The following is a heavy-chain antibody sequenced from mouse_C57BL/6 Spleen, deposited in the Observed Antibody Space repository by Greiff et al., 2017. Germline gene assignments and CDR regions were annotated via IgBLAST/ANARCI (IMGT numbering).Heavy chain of an antibody. CDR2: ISSGGSYT. D-gene: IGHD3-2*02. CDR1: GFTFSSYG. Sequence: EVKLVESGGDLVKPGGSLKLSCAASGFTFSSYGMSWVRQTPDKRLEWVATISSGGSYTYYPDSVKGRFTISRDNAKNTLYLQMSSLKSEDTAMYYCARQIAQAAWLAYWGQGTLVTVSA. CDR3: ARQIAQAAWLAY. J-gene: IGHJ3*01. V-gene: IGHV5-6*01.